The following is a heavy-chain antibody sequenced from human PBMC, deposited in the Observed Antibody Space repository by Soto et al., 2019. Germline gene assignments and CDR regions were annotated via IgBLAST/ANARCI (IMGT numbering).Heavy chain of an antibody. J-gene: IGHJ5*02. Sequence: SHTRSLTCAISGDSVSSTRAAWNLIRQSPSRGLEWLGRTYYRSKWYNEYAVSLRSRITINPDTSKNQFSLQLNSVTPEDTAVYYCARTPASGTLDPWGQGTLVTVSS. CDR3: ARTPASGTLDP. V-gene: IGHV6-1*01. CDR2: TYYRSKWYN. CDR1: GDSVSSTRAA. D-gene: IGHD6-13*01.